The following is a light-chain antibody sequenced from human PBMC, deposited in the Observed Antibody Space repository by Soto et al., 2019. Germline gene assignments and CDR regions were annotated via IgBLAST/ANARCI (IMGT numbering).Light chain of an antibody. CDR1: RTDAGGYNY. CDR3: SSYTRSNTWV. Sequence: QSALTQPASMSGSPGQSITISCTGTRTDAGGYNYVSWYQQHPAKVPKLLIYEVSNRPSGVSNRFSGSKSGSTASLTISGLQPEDESDYYCSSYTRSNTWVFGGGTKLTVL. V-gene: IGLV2-14*01. J-gene: IGLJ3*02. CDR2: EVS.